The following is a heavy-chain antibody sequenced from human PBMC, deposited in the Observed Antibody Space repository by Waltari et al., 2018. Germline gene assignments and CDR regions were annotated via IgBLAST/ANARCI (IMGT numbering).Heavy chain of an antibody. D-gene: IGHD3-10*01. Sequence: QLPPQQWGAGVVKPSETLSLTCAVYGSFTGYYWSWIRQPPGKGLEWIGQIKNNGDTSNKTSLKRRVTIPADTSKNQVSLRLTSVTAADTAVYYCARGWQNSGTNDLWGPGSLVIVSS. V-gene: IGHV4-34*01. CDR1: GSFTGYY. CDR2: IKNNGDT. CDR3: ARGWQNSGTNDL. J-gene: IGHJ5*02.